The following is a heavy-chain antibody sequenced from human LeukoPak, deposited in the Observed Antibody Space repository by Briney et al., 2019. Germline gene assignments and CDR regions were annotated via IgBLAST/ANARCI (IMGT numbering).Heavy chain of an antibody. D-gene: IGHD1-26*01. CDR2: ISSGSGTI. J-gene: IGHJ6*02. Sequence: GGSLRLSCAASGFSFRSFEMSWVRQAPGKGLECIAYISSGSGTIYHADSVKGRFAISRDNANNSLYLQMNSLTAEDTAIYYCARSTELSDPYFYYGMDVWGQGTSVTVSS. V-gene: IGHV3-48*03. CDR1: GFSFRSFE. CDR3: ARSTELSDPYFYYGMDV.